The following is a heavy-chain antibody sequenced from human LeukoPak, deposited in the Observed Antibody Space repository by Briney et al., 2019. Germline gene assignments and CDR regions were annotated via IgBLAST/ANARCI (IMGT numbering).Heavy chain of an antibody. J-gene: IGHJ4*02. CDR1: GFTFDDYA. Sequence: PGGSLRLSCAASGFTFDDYAMHWVRHAPGKGLEWVSGISWNSGSIGYADSVKGRFTISRDNAKNSLYLQMNSLRAEDTALYYCAKVSPRDGYSSGWYYFDYWGQGTLVTVSS. V-gene: IGHV3-9*01. D-gene: IGHD6-19*01. CDR3: AKVSPRDGYSSGWYYFDY. CDR2: ISWNSGSI.